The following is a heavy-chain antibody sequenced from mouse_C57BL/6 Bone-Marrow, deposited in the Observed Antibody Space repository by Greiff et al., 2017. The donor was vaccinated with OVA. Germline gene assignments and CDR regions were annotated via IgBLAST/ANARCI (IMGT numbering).Heavy chain of an antibody. J-gene: IGHJ4*01. Sequence: QVQLQQPGAELVQPGASVKMSCKASGYTFTSYWITWVKQRPGQGLEWIGDIYPGSGSTNYNEKFKSKATLTVDTSSSTAYMQLSSLTSEDSAVYYCARVLYYGSSHYYAMDYWGQGTSVTVSS. D-gene: IGHD1-1*01. CDR1: GYTFTSYW. CDR3: ARVLYYGSSHYYAMDY. V-gene: IGHV1-55*01. CDR2: IYPGSGST.